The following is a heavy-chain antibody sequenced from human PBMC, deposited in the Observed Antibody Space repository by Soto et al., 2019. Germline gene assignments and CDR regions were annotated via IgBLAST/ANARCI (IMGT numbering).Heavy chain of an antibody. J-gene: IGHJ4*02. D-gene: IGHD2-15*01. Sequence: GGSLRLSCAASGFTFSSYAMSWVRQAPGKGLEWVSAISGSGGSTYYADSVKGRFTISRDNSKNTLYLQMNSLRAEDTAVYYCAKGPLSVVVAATFDYWGQGTLVTVSS. CDR2: ISGSGGST. CDR1: GFTFSSYA. CDR3: AKGPLSVVVAATFDY. V-gene: IGHV3-23*01.